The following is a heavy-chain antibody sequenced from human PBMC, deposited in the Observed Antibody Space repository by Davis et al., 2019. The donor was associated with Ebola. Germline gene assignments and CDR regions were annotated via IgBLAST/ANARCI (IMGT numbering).Heavy chain of an antibody. CDR2: ISGSGGST. CDR3: AKDLRYSNNPGWFDP. Sequence: GEPLKISCAASGFTFSSYAMSWVRQAPGKGLEWVSAISGSGGSTYYADSVKGRFTISRDNSKNTLYLQMNSLRAEDTAVYYCAKDLRYSNNPGWFDPWGQGTLVTVSS. D-gene: IGHD6-13*01. V-gene: IGHV3-23*01. CDR1: GFTFSSYA. J-gene: IGHJ5*02.